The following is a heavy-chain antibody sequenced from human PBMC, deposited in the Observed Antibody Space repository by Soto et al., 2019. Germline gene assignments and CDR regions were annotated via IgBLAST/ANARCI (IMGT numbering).Heavy chain of an antibody. Sequence: PGGSLRLSCAASGFTFSSYAMSWVRQAPGKGLEWVSAISGSGGSTYYADSVKGRFTISRDNSKNTLYLQMNSLRAEDTAVYYCAKEFYYYDSSGYYYLPFDYWGQGTLVTVSS. CDR2: ISGSGGST. V-gene: IGHV3-23*01. CDR1: GFTFSSYA. J-gene: IGHJ4*02. CDR3: AKEFYYYDSSGYYYLPFDY. D-gene: IGHD3-22*01.